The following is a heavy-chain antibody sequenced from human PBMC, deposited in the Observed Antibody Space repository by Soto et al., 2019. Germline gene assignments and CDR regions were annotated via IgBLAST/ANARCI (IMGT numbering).Heavy chain of an antibody. Sequence: PGGTLRLSCTASGVTFRSYAMSWVRQAPGKGLEWVSAISGSGGSTYYADSVKGRFTISRDNSKNTLYLQMNSLRAEDTAVYYCAKGKTQQNYYTYFDYWGQGTLVTVSS. J-gene: IGHJ4*02. CDR2: ISGSGGST. CDR3: AKGKTQQNYYTYFDY. D-gene: IGHD3-10*01. V-gene: IGHV3-23*01. CDR1: GVTFRSYA.